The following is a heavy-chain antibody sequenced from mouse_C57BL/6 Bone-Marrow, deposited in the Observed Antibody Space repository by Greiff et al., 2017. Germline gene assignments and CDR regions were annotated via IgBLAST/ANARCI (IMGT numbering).Heavy chain of an antibody. CDR3: ARIDDGYYPFAY. Sequence: VQGVESGAELAKPGASVKLSCKASGYTFTSYWMHWVKQRPGQGLEWIGYINPSSGYTNYNQKFKDKATLTADKSSSTAYMQLSSLTYEDSAVCYCARIDDGYYPFAYWGQGTTLTVSS. J-gene: IGHJ2*01. CDR2: INPSSGYT. V-gene: IGHV1-7*01. D-gene: IGHD2-3*01. CDR1: GYTFTSYW.